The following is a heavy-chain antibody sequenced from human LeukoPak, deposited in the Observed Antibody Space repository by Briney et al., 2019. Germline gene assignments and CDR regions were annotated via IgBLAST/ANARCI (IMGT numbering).Heavy chain of an antibody. CDR2: IYYSGST. Sequence: SETLSLTCSVSGGSISSRSDYWGWIRQPPGRGLEWIGSIYYSGSTYYNPSLKSRVTISVDTSKNQFSLKLSSVTAADTAVYYCARIAPRLLWFGENAFDIWGQGTMVTVSS. J-gene: IGHJ3*02. CDR1: GGSISSRSDY. D-gene: IGHD3-10*01. CDR3: ARIAPRLLWFGENAFDI. V-gene: IGHV4-39*07.